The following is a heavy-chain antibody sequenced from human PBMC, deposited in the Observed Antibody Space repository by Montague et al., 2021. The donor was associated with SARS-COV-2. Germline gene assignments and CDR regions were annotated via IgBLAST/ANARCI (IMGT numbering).Heavy chain of an antibody. D-gene: IGHD3-16*01. CDR2: ISSDTLHT. J-gene: IGHJ4*02. CDR1: GFTFSRNS. V-gene: IGHV3-21*01. Sequence: SLRLSCATSGFTFSRNSMNWVRQAPGKGLEWVSTISSDTLHTFYAGSVKGRFTISRDNAKNELCLQMNSLRAEDMAVYYCARGGEIDVWAPFGHWGQGTLVTVSS. CDR3: ARGGEIDVWAPFGH.